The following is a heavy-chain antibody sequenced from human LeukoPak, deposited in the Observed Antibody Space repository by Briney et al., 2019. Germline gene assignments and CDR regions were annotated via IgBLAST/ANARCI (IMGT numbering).Heavy chain of an antibody. J-gene: IGHJ3*02. CDR1: GYSFTSYW. D-gene: IGHD1-7*01. CDR2: IYPRNSDT. V-gene: IGHV5-51*01. CDR3: ASPPITGTASGGFDI. Sequence: GESLQISCKGSGYSFTSYWIGWVRQMPGKGLEWMGIIYPRNSDTRYSPSFQGQVTISADKSISTAYLQWSSLKASDTAMYYCASPPITGTASGGFDIWGLGTMVTVSS.